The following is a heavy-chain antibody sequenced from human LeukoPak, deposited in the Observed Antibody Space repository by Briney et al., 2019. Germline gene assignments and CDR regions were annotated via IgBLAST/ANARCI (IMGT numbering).Heavy chain of an antibody. CDR1: GGSISSYY. J-gene: IGHJ4*02. CDR2: IYYSGST. CDR3: ARDQTLGYCSGGSCYSGDYFDY. V-gene: IGHV4-59*12. Sequence: SETLSLTCTVSGGSISSYYWSWIRQPPGKGLEWIGYIYYSGSTNYNPSLKSRVTMSVDTSKNQFSLKLSSVTAADTAVYYCARDQTLGYCSGGSCYSGDYFDYWGQGTLVTVSS. D-gene: IGHD2-15*01.